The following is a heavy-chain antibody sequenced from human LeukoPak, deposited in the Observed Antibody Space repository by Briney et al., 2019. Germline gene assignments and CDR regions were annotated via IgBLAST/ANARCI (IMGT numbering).Heavy chain of an antibody. CDR2: IWYDGSNK. CDR3: ARDTSGITIVRGVISPGSSYGMDV. J-gene: IGHJ6*02. D-gene: IGHD3-10*01. V-gene: IGHV3-33*01. Sequence: GGSLRLSCAASGFTFSSYGMHWVRQAPGKGLEWVAVIWYDGSNKYYADSVKGRFTISRDNSKNTLYLQMNSLRAEDTAVYYCARDTSGITIVRGVISPGSSYGMDVWGQGTTVTVSS. CDR1: GFTFSSYG.